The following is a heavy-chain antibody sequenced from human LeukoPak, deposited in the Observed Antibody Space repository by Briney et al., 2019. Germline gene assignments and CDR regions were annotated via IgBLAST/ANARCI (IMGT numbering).Heavy chain of an antibody. CDR1: GFTFSSYS. CDR2: ISSRSSYI. CDR3: ARSLIDYDILTGYYESHYFDY. Sequence: NPGGSLRLSCAASGFTFSSYSMNWVRQAPGKGLEWVSSISSRSSYIYYADSVKGRFTISRDNAKNSLYLQMNSLRAEDTAVYYCARSLIDYDILTGYYESHYFDYRGQGTLVTVSS. V-gene: IGHV3-21*01. D-gene: IGHD3-9*01. J-gene: IGHJ4*02.